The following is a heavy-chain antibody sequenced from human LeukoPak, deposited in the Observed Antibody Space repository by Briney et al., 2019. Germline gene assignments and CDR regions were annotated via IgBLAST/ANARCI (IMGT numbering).Heavy chain of an antibody. D-gene: IGHD6-19*01. V-gene: IGHV4-38-2*01. Sequence: PSETLSLTCAVSGYSISSGYYWGWIRQPPGKGLEWIGSIYHSGSTYYNPSLKSRVTISVDTSKNQFSLKLSSVTAADTAVSYCARHGYSSGWYLFAFDPWGQGTLVTVSS. CDR1: GYSISSGYY. CDR2: IYHSGST. J-gene: IGHJ5*02. CDR3: ARHGYSSGWYLFAFDP.